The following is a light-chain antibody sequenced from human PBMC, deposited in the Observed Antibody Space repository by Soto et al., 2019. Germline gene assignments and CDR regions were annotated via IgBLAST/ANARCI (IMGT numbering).Light chain of an antibody. V-gene: IGKV3-15*01. CDR1: QSVNGL. Sequence: EIMLRQSLATLSLTQGERATLSCRASQSVNGLLGWYQHKPGQAPSLLIYGAFTRATGIPARFSGTGSGTEFTLTISSLQSEDFALYYCQQYNDWPLTFGQGTNV. CDR3: QQYNDWPLT. CDR2: GAF. J-gene: IGKJ1*01.